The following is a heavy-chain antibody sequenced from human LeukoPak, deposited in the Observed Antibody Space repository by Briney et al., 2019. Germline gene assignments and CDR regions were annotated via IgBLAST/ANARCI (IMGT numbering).Heavy chain of an antibody. Sequence: ASVKVSCKASGYTFTGYYMHWVRQAPGQGLEWMGWINPNSGGTNYAQKFQGRVTMTRDTSISTAYMELSRLRSDDTAVYYCARGGPKSIAARQVDYWGQGTLATVSS. CDR2: INPNSGGT. CDR1: GYTFTGYY. J-gene: IGHJ4*02. D-gene: IGHD6-6*01. CDR3: ARGGPKSIAARQVDY. V-gene: IGHV1-2*02.